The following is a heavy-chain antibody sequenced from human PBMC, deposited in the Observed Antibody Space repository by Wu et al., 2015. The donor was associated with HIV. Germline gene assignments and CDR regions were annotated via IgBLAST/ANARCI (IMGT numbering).Heavy chain of an antibody. CDR3: ARGESIVGAKYYFDY. J-gene: IGHJ4*02. CDR2: LIPMYGTA. D-gene: IGHD1-26*01. CDR1: GATFTSYA. Sequence: QVQLLQSGAEVKNPGSSVRVSCKASGATFTSYALSWVRQAPGQGLEWMGRLIPMYGTANYAQKFQGRVTITADESTSTAYMDVSSLRSDDTAVYYCARGESIVGAKYYFDYWGQGTLVTVSS. V-gene: IGHV1-69*13.